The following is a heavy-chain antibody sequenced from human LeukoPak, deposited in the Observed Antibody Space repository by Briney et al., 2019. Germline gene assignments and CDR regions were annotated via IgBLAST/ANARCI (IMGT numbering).Heavy chain of an antibody. CDR1: GYTFTSYY. Sequence: ASVKVSCKASGYTFTSYYMHWVRQAPGQGLEWMGIINPSSGSTSYAQKFQGRVTMTRDTSTSTVYMELSSLRSEDTAVYYCAGVRLRFLEWPQMDVWGQGTTVTVSS. CDR3: AGVRLRFLEWPQMDV. V-gene: IGHV1-46*01. D-gene: IGHD3-3*01. CDR2: INPSSGST. J-gene: IGHJ6*02.